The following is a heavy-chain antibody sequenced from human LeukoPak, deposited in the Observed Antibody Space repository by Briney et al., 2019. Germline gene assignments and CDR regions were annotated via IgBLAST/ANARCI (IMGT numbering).Heavy chain of an antibody. CDR3: APLAGES. J-gene: IGHJ5*02. D-gene: IGHD1-26*01. CDR2: VYYSGSA. CDR1: GGTVVTSAYS. Sequence: PSETLSLTCTVSGGTVVTSAYSWGWIRQPPGKGLEYIGNVYYSGSAYYNPSLRSRVTLSIDTSSNQFSLRLTSVTAADTAVYYCAPLAGESWGKGTLVTVSS. V-gene: IGHV4-39*01.